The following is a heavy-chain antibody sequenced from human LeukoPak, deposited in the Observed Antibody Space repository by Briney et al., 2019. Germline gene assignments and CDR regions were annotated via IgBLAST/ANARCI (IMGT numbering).Heavy chain of an antibody. CDR3: AKHISSANFDY. Sequence: GGSLRLSCAASGFTFSSYAMSWVRHAPGKGLEWVSAISGSGTSTYNADSVKGRFTISRDNSKNTLFLQMNSLRAEDTAVYYCAKHISSANFDYWGQGTLVTVSS. V-gene: IGHV3-23*01. CDR1: GFTFSSYA. J-gene: IGHJ4*02. D-gene: IGHD2-21*01. CDR2: ISGSGTST.